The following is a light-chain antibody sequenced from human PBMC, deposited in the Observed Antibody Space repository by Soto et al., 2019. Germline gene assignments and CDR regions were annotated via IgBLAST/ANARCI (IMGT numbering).Light chain of an antibody. V-gene: IGKV3D-15*01. J-gene: IGKJ1*01. CDR2: DAS. Sequence: DIVMTQSPATLSVSPGERATLSCRASQSVSSNLAWYQVKPGQAPRLLIYDASRRASGVPARFSGSGSGTEFTLTISSLQSEDFAVYYCQQYNNWLWTFGQGTKVDIK. CDR3: QQYNNWLWT. CDR1: QSVSSN.